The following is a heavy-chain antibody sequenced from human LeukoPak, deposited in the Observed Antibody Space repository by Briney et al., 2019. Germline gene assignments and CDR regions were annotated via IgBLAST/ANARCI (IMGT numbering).Heavy chain of an antibody. CDR3: AKCLPVTATRPLDFYYGMDA. CDR2: ISGSGGRT. CDR1: GFTFSSLG. J-gene: IGHJ6*02. Sequence: PGGSLGLSCAASGFTFSSLGMNWISQVPGKGLEWVASISGSGGRTNYADSVKGRFTISRDFFKNTLDLQMNSLRAEDTAVYYCAKCLPVTATRPLDFYYGMDAWGQGTTVTASS. V-gene: IGHV3-23*01. D-gene: IGHD3-10*01.